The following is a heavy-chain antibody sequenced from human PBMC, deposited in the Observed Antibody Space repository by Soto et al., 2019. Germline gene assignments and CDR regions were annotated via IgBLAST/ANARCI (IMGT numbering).Heavy chain of an antibody. D-gene: IGHD3-3*01. CDR1: GGSISSGGYS. V-gene: IGHV4-30-2*01. Sequence: SETLSLTCAVSGGSISSGGYSWSWIRQPPGKGLEWIGYIYHSGSTYYNPSLKSRVTISVDRSKNQFSLKLSSVTAADTAVYYCARGRVAADYWGQGTLVTVS. J-gene: IGHJ4*02. CDR2: IYHSGST. CDR3: ARGRVAADY.